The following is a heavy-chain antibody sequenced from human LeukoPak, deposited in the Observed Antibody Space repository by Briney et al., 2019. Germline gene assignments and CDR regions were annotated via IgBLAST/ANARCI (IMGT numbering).Heavy chain of an antibody. CDR2: INGDGSET. CDR1: GFTFSSRW. V-gene: IGHV3-74*01. J-gene: IGHJ4*02. CDR3: ASGSGDYGDPFDY. D-gene: IGHD4-17*01. Sequence: GGSLRLSCSASGFTFSSRWMHWVRQAPGKGLVWVPRINGDGSETNYAGSVRGRFTISRDDAKNTVYLQMNSLRAEDTAVYYCASGSGDYGDPFDYWGQGTLVTVSS.